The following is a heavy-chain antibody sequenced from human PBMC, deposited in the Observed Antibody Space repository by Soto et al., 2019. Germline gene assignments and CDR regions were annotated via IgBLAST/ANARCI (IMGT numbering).Heavy chain of an antibody. V-gene: IGHV1-69*12. D-gene: IGHD5-12*01. Sequence: QVQLVQSGAEVKEPGSSVRVSCKASGGTFSTFSSYAFTWVRQAPGQGFEWMGGITPIYGTANYAQTFLGKITITGDEFTTTNYMELSSLSSDDTAVYYCARRAYSYRHRGKSAYDWDYWGPGTLVTVSS. CDR1: GGTFSTFSSYA. J-gene: IGHJ4*02. CDR3: ARRAYSYRHRGKSAYDWDY. CDR2: ITPIYGTA.